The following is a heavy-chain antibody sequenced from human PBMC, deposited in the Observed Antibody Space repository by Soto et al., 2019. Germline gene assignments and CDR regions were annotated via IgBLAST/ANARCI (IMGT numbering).Heavy chain of an antibody. CDR2: INPSGGST. CDR3: ARGPLVGSAGTNWFDP. D-gene: IGHD5-12*01. J-gene: IGHJ5*02. CDR1: GYTFTSYY. V-gene: IGHV1-46*03. Sequence: QVQLVQSGAEVKKPGASVKVSCKASGYTFTSYYMHWVRQAPGQGLEWMGIINPSGGSTSYAQKFQGRVSMTREASTSTGYMELSSLRSEATGVYYCARGPLVGSAGTNWFDPWGEGALVTVSS.